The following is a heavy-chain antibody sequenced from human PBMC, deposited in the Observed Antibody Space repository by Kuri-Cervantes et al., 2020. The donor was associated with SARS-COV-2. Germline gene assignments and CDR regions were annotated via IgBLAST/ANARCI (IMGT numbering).Heavy chain of an antibody. CDR3: AKDMTYCSSTSCYTHDAFDI. V-gene: IGHV3-9*01. CDR2: ISWNSGSI. D-gene: IGHD2-2*02. Sequence: SLKISCAASGFTFDDYAMHWVRQAPGKGLEWVSGISWNSGSIGYADSVKGRFTISRDNAKNSLYLQMNSLRAEDTALYYCAKDMTYCSSTSCYTHDAFDIWGQGTMVTGSS. J-gene: IGHJ3*02. CDR1: GFTFDDYA.